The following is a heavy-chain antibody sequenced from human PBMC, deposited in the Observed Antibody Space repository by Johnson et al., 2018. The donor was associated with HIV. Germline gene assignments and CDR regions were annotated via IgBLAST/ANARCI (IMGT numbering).Heavy chain of an antibody. V-gene: IGHV3-13*01. J-gene: IGHJ3*02. CDR2: FGTAGDT. D-gene: IGHD1-7*01. CDR3: ARPPEGSYNWNYELDDAFDI. Sequence: VQLVESGGGLVQPGGSLRLSCAASAFTFSTYDMHWVRQATGKGLEWVSTFGTAGDTCYPGSVKGRFAISRENAKSSLYLQMNSLRAEDTALYYWARPPEGSYNWNYELDDAFDIWGQGTMVTVSS. CDR1: AFTFSTYD.